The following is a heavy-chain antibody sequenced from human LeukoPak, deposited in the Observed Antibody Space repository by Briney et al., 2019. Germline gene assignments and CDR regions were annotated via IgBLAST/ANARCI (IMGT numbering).Heavy chain of an antibody. V-gene: IGHV3-15*04. CDR2: IESKTDGGTT. CDR1: GFSFSDAW. Sequence: GGSLRLSCAVSGFSFSDAWMSWVRQTPGKGLEWVGRIESKTDGGTTDYAALVKGRFTISRDDSTNTLYLQMNSLKSEDTAAYYCTTYGSGRKFDYWGQGVLVTVSS. CDR3: TTYGSGRKFDY. J-gene: IGHJ4*02. D-gene: IGHD3-10*01.